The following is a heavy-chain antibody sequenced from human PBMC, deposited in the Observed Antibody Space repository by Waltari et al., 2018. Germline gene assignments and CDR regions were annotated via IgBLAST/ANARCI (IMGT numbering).Heavy chain of an antibody. J-gene: IGHJ4*02. D-gene: IGHD3-3*01. Sequence: QVQLVESGGGVVQPGRSLRLSCAASGFTFSSYAMHWVRQAPGKGLEWVAVISYDGSNKYYADSVKVRFTISRDNSKNTLYLQMNSLRAEDTAVYYCASDFWSGYSSGFDYWCQGTLVTVSS. CDR3: ASDFWSGYSSGFDY. CDR2: ISYDGSNK. CDR1: GFTFSSYA. V-gene: IGHV3-30-3*01.